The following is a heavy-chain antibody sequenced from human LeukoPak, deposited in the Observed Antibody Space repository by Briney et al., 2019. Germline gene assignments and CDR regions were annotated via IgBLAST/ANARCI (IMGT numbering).Heavy chain of an antibody. CDR1: GGTFSSYA. CDR2: IIPIFGTA. V-gene: IGHV1-69*01. D-gene: IGHD2-2*01. Sequence: SVKVSCKASGGTFSSYAISWVRQAPGQGLEWMGGIIPIFGTANYAQKCQGRVTITADESTSTAYMELSSLRSEDTAVYYCARGSIVVVPAAPYYYYGMDVWGQGTTVTVSS. J-gene: IGHJ6*02. CDR3: ARGSIVVVPAAPYYYYGMDV.